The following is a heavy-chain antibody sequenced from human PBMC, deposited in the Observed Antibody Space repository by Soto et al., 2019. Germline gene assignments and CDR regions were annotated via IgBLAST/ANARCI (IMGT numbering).Heavy chain of an antibody. Sequence: SETLSLTCAVYGGSFSGYYWSWIRQPPGKGLEWIGEIYYSGSTNYNPSLKSRVTISVDTSKNQFSLKLSSVTAADTAVYYCARAINYDFWSGYYPGTTDYYYMDVWGKGTTVTVSS. J-gene: IGHJ6*03. CDR1: GGSFSGYY. CDR2: IYYSGST. V-gene: IGHV4-34*01. CDR3: ARAINYDFWSGYYPGTTDYYYMDV. D-gene: IGHD3-3*01.